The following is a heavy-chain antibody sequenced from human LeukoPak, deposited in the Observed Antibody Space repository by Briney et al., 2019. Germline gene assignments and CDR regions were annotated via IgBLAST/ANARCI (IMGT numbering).Heavy chain of an antibody. CDR3: AREGYSSGWTDFDY. Sequence: SETLSLTCTVSGGPISSYYWSWIRQPPGKGLEWIGYIDYSGSTNYNPSLKSRVTISVDTSKNQFSLKLSSVTAADTAVYYCAREGYSSGWTDFDYWGQGTLVTVSS. V-gene: IGHV4-59*12. CDR1: GGPISSYY. CDR2: IDYSGST. D-gene: IGHD6-19*01. J-gene: IGHJ4*02.